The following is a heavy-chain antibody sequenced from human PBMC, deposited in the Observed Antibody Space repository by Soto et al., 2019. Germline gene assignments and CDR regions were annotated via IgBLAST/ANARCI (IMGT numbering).Heavy chain of an antibody. CDR3: ARDRAVAAHFDY. V-gene: IGHV3-30-3*01. J-gene: IGHJ4*02. CDR2: ISYDGSNK. CDR1: GFTFSSYA. Sequence: QVQLVESGGGVVQPGRSLRLSCAASGFTFSSYAMHWVRQAPGKGLEWVAVISYDGSNKYYADSVKGRFTISRDNSKNTPYLQMNSLRAEDTAVYYCARDRAVAAHFDYWGQGTLVTVSS. D-gene: IGHD2-15*01.